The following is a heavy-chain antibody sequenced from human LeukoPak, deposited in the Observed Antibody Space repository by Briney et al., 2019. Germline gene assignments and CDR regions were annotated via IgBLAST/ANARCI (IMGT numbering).Heavy chain of an antibody. CDR3: ARVQCSGGRCNDAFDI. V-gene: IGHV3-21*01. J-gene: IGHJ3*02. D-gene: IGHD2-15*01. Sequence: GGALRLSCAASGFSFRSFSMNWVRQPPGKGLEWVSSISSSRFYMNYADSLMGRFTISRDNAKNLLYLQMNTLRAEDTAVYYCARVQCSGGRCNDAFDIWGQGTMVTVSS. CDR1: GFSFRSFS. CDR2: ISSSRFYM.